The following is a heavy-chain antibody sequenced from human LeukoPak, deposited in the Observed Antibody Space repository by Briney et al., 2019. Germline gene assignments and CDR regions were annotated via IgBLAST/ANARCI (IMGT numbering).Heavy chain of an antibody. V-gene: IGHV4-34*01. D-gene: IGHD3-22*01. CDR2: IYYSGST. CDR1: GGSFSGYY. J-gene: IGHJ4*02. CDR3: AITCYYDSSGHTLFDY. Sequence: SETLSLTCAVYGGSFSGYYWSWIRQPPGKGLEWIGSIYYSGSTYYNPSLKSRVTISVDTSKNQFSLKLSSVTAADTAVYYCAITCYYDSSGHTLFDYWGQGALVTVSS.